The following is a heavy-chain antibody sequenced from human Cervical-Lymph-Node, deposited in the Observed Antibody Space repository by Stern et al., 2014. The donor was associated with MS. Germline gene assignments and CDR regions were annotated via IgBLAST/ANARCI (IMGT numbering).Heavy chain of an antibody. CDR2: IWSDGTNN. V-gene: IGHV3-33*08. J-gene: IGHJ5*02. CDR1: GFTFTSYG. D-gene: IGHD3-22*01. CDR3: VRSYSSGWTPRGGGWFAP. Sequence: QVQLVQSGGGVVQPGRSLRLSCAPFGFTFTSYGMPWVRQAPGKGLEWVAVIWSDGTNNVYTDFVKCRYTISRDNSNNTLYLHLNSLRAEDTAVYYCVRSYSSGWTPRGGGWFAPWGQGTLVTVSS.